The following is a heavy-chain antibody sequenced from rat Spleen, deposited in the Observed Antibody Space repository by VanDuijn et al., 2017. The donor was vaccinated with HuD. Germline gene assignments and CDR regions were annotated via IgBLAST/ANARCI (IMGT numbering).Heavy chain of an antibody. Sequence: QVQLKESGPGLVQPSQTLSLTCTVSGFSLTSNGVSWVRQPPGKGLEWIAAISSGGSTYYNSAHKSRLSISRDTSKSQVFLKMNRLQTEDTAIYFCTARIIRGPYVMDAWGQGASVTVSS. CDR1: GFSLTSNG. CDR2: ISSGGST. V-gene: IGHV2S12*01. CDR3: TARIIRGPYVMDA. D-gene: IGHD4-3*01. J-gene: IGHJ4*01.